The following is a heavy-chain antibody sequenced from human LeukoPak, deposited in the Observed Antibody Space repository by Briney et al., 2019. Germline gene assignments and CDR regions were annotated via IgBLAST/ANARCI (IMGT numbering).Heavy chain of an antibody. Sequence: SQTLSLTCAISGDSVSSNSVTWNWIRQSPSRGLEWLGRTYYRSTWYNDYAVSVRGRITVNPDTSKNQFSLHLNSVTPEDTAVYYCARDIVRLGESTFDYWGQGTLVTVSS. J-gene: IGHJ4*02. CDR2: TYYRSTWYN. V-gene: IGHV6-1*01. D-gene: IGHD3-16*01. CDR3: ARDIVRLGESTFDY. CDR1: GDSVSSNSVT.